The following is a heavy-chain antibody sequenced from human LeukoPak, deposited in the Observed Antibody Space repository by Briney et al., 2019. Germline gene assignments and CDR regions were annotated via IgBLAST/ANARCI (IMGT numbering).Heavy chain of an antibody. CDR1: GFTFSSYW. J-gene: IGHJ4*02. D-gene: IGHD3-3*01. V-gene: IGHV3-7*01. CDR2: INQDGSDK. Sequence: PGGSLRLSCAASGFTFSSYWMTWVRQAPGKGLEWVANINQDGSDKSYVDSVKGRFTISRDNAKNSLYLQMNSLRAEDTAVYYCAREYDLGLQYYFDYWGQGTLVTVSS. CDR3: AREYDLGLQYYFDY.